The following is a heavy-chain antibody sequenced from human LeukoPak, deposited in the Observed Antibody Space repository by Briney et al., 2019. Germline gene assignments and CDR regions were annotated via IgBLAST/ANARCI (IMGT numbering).Heavy chain of an antibody. J-gene: IGHJ6*02. CDR1: GGSISSYY. Sequence: SETLSLTCTVSGGSISSYYRSWIRQPPGKGLEWIGYIYYSGSTNYNPSLKSRVTISVDTSKNQFSLKLSSVTAADTAVYYCARGAVAGTLYYGMDVWGQGTTVTVSS. D-gene: IGHD6-19*01. CDR2: IYYSGST. V-gene: IGHV4-59*01. CDR3: ARGAVAGTLYYGMDV.